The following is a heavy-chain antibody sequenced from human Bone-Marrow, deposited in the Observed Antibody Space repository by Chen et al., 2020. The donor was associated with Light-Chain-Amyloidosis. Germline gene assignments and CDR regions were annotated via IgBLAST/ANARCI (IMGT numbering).Heavy chain of an antibody. D-gene: IGHD5-12*01. V-gene: IGHV5-51*01. CDR3: ARRRDGYNFDY. CDR1: EYTFPNYW. CDR2: IYPDDSDA. Sequence: EVQLEQSGPEVQKPGESLKISCKGSEYTFPNYWIGWVRQMPGKGLEWMGVIYPDDSDARYSPSFEGQVTISADKSITTAYLQWRSLKASDTAMYYCARRRDGYNFDYWGQGTLVTVSS. J-gene: IGHJ4*02.